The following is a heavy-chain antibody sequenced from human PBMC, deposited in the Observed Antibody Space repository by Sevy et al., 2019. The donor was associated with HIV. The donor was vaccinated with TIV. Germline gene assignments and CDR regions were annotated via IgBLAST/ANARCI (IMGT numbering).Heavy chain of an antibody. CDR1: GYSFTSYW. D-gene: IGHD3-9*01. CDR3: ARHETNYDILI. Sequence: GESLKISCKGSGYSFTSYWIGWVRQMPGKGLELMGIIYPGDSDTGYSPSFQGQVTISADKSISTAYLQWSSLKASDTAMYYCARHETNYDILIWGQGTLVTVSS. J-gene: IGHJ4*02. CDR2: IYPGDSDT. V-gene: IGHV5-51*01.